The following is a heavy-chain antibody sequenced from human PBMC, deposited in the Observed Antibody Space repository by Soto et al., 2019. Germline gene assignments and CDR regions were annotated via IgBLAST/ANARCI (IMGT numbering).Heavy chain of an antibody. V-gene: IGHV5-51*01. CDR2: IYPGDSDI. D-gene: IGHD6-19*01. CDR3: ARHARGWSPFDY. J-gene: IGHJ4*02. Sequence: GESLKISCEVSEHTFITYWIAWVRQMPGKGLEYMGTIYPGDSDIRYNPSFQGQVIISADKSISTAYLQWRSLKASDTAMYYCARHARGWSPFDYWGQGTLVTVSS. CDR1: EHTFITYW.